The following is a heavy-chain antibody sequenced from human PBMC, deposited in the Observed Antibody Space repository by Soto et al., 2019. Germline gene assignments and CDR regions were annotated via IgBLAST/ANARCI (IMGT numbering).Heavy chain of an antibody. J-gene: IGHJ4*02. D-gene: IGHD6-13*01. CDR2: ISGSGGST. CDR1: EGTFSGYA. CDR3: AKHREAARLDY. V-gene: IGHV3-23*01. Sequence: GGPLILSWAASEGTFSGYAMSWVRQAPGKGLEWVSAISGSGGSTYYADSVKGRFTISRDNSKNTPYLQMNSLRAEDTAVYYCAKHREAARLDYWGQGTLVIVSS.